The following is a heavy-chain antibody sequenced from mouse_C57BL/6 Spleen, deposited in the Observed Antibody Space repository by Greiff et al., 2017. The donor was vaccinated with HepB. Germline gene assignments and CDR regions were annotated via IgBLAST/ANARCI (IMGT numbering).Heavy chain of an antibody. Sequence: VQLQQSGAELARPGASVKMSCKASGYTFTSYTMHWVKQRPGQGLEWIGYINPSSGYTKYNQKFKDKATLTADKSSSTADMQLSSLTSEDSAVYYCARPGALTTVVATDFDVWGTGTTVTVSS. CDR3: ARPGALTTVVATDFDV. CDR2: INPSSGYT. V-gene: IGHV1-4*01. J-gene: IGHJ1*03. CDR1: GYTFTSYT. D-gene: IGHD1-1*01.